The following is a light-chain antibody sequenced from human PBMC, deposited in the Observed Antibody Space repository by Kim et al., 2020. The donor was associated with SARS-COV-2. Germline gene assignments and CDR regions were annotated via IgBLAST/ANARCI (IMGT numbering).Light chain of an antibody. CDR2: EVT. V-gene: IGLV2-18*02. J-gene: IGLJ2*01. CDR3: SSYTRASTVV. CDR1: ISDVGSYSR. Sequence: GQSVTISCTGSISDVGSYSRVSWYQQLPGTAPKLIIYEVTYRPSGVPDRFSASKSGNTASLTISGLQAEDEADYYCSSYTRASTVVFGGGTKLTVL.